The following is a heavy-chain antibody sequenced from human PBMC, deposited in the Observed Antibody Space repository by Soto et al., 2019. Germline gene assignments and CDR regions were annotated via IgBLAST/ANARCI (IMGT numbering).Heavy chain of an antibody. V-gene: IGHV4-59*12. CDR1: GGSISSYY. CDR3: ARGRGRYSSGWSWFDP. J-gene: IGHJ5*02. Sequence: PSETLSLSCTVSGGSISSYYWSWIRQPPGNGLEWIGYIYYSGSTNYTPSLESRVTISVDKSKNQFSLTLTSVTAADTAVYFCARGRGRYSSGWSWFDPWGQGILVTVSS. CDR2: IYYSGST. D-gene: IGHD6-19*01.